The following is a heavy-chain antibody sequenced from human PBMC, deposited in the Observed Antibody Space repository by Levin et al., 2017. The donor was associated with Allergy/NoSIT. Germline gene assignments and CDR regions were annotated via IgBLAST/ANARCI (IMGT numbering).Heavy chain of an antibody. CDR3: TRDFLRYFDWLLNYYCYGMDV. J-gene: IGHJ6*02. D-gene: IGHD3-9*01. Sequence: PGGSLRLSCTASGFTFGDYAMSWVRQAPGKGLEWVGFIRSKAYGGTTEYAASVKGRFTISRDDSKSIAFLQMNSLKTEDTAVYYCTRDFLRYFDWLLNYYCYGMDVWGQGTTVTVSS. V-gene: IGHV3-49*04. CDR2: IRSKAYGGTT. CDR1: GFTFGDYA.